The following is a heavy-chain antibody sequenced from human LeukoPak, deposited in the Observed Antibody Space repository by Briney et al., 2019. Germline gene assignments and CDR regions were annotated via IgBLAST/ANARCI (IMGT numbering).Heavy chain of an antibody. Sequence: GGSLRLSCAASGFTFSRYWMSWVRQAPGKGLEWVSSITGSGAYYADSVKGRFTISRDNSQNTLYLHMNSLRAEDTALYYCATVRGAYCDYWGQGTLVTVSS. D-gene: IGHD2-15*01. V-gene: IGHV3-23*01. CDR1: GFTFSRYW. CDR2: ITGSGA. J-gene: IGHJ4*02. CDR3: ATVRGAYCDY.